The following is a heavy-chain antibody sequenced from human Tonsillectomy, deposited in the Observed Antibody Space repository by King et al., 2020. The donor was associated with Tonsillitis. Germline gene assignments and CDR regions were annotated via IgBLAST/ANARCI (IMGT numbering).Heavy chain of an antibody. J-gene: IGHJ4*02. Sequence: VQLVESGGGLVKPGGSLRLSCAASGFTFSSAWMNWVREAPGKGLEWVGRILSKRDGEPTAYPTPVKGRFTISRDDSADILYLQMNSLETEDTGVYYCSTGQSSAWHDGYWGQGILVSVSS. CDR3: STGQSSAWHDGY. CDR1: GFTFSSAW. CDR2: ILSKRDGEPT. D-gene: IGHD6-19*01. V-gene: IGHV3-15*01.